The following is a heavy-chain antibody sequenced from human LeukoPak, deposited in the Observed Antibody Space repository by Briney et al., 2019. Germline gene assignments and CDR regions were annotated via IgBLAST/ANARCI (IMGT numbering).Heavy chain of an antibody. Sequence: PSGTLSLTCAVSGGSISSSNWWSWVRQPPGKGLEWIGEIYHSGSTNYNPSLKSRVTISVDKSKNQFSLKLSSVTAADTAVYYCAREVFRYSYGFEDIWGQGTMVTVSS. J-gene: IGHJ3*02. CDR2: IYHSGST. CDR3: AREVFRYSYGFEDI. V-gene: IGHV4-4*02. CDR1: GGSISSSNW. D-gene: IGHD5-18*01.